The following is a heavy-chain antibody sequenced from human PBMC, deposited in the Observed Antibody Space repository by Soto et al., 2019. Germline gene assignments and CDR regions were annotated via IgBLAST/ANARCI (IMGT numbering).Heavy chain of an antibody. D-gene: IGHD3-16*01. CDR1: GFTLSDYY. V-gene: IGHV3-11*01. CDR2: ISSGGTI. CDR3: ARGGRHHLYY. Sequence: QVHLVESGGGLVKPGGSLRLSCAASGFTLSDYYMSWIRQAPGKGLEWISYISSGGTIYYADAVRGRFTISRDNAKRSLYLQMESLRGEDTAVYYCARGGRHHLYYWGQGPLVTVSP. J-gene: IGHJ4*02.